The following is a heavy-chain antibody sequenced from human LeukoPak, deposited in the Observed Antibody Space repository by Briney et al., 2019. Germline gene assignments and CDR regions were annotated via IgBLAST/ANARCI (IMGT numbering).Heavy chain of an antibody. D-gene: IGHD6-13*01. CDR3: ARVEYSSSWYLSHYYYYYMDV. J-gene: IGHJ6*03. V-gene: IGHV1-2*02. Sequence: ASVKVSCKASGYTFTGYYMHWVRQAPGQGLEWMGWINPNSGGTNYAQKFQGRVTMTRDTSISTAYMELRSLRSDDTAVYYCARVEYSSSWYLSHYYYYYMDVWGKGTTVTVSS. CDR1: GYTFTGYY. CDR2: INPNSGGT.